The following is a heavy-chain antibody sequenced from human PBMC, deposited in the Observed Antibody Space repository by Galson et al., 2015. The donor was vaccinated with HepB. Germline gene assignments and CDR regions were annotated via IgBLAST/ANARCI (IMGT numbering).Heavy chain of an antibody. D-gene: IGHD3-22*01. CDR1: GFTFSSYG. Sequence: SLRLSCAASGFTFSSYGMHWVRQAPGKGLEWVAVIWYDGSNKYYADSVKGRFTISRDNSKNTLYLQMNSLRAEDTAVYYCARGRHRNYYDNSGYYMYWGQGTLVTVSS. J-gene: IGHJ4*02. CDR2: IWYDGSNK. V-gene: IGHV3-33*01. CDR3: ARGRHRNYYDNSGYYMY.